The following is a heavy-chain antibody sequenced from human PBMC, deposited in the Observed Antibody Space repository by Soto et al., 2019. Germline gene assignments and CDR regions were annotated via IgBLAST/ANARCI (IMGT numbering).Heavy chain of an antibody. D-gene: IGHD2-2*01. CDR1: GFSFSSYA. J-gene: IGHJ4*02. CDR3: AKGAIEYSASVDN. V-gene: IGHV3-23*01. Sequence: DVQLLESGGGLVQPGGSLRLSCAASGFSFSSYAMVWVHQAPGKGLEWVSVISARGGSSYFADSVKGRFTISRDNSKNVLSLEMNSLRAEDTAIYFCAKGAIEYSASVDNWGQGTLVLVSS. CDR2: ISARGGSS.